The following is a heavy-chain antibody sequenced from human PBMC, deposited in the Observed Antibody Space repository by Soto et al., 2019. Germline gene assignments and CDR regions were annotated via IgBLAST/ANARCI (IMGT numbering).Heavy chain of an antibody. D-gene: IGHD4-17*01. CDR3: ARSFWLYGDRYFDY. CDR1: GYSFISYW. Sequence: GESLKISCKGSGYSFISYWIVWVRQMPGKGLEWMGIIYPGDSDTRYSPSFQGQVTISADKSISTAYLQWSSLKASDTAMYYCARSFWLYGDRYFDYWGQGTLVTVSS. CDR2: IYPGDSDT. J-gene: IGHJ4*02. V-gene: IGHV5-51*01.